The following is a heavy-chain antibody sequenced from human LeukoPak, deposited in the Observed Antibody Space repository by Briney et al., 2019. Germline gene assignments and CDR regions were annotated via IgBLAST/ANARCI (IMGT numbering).Heavy chain of an antibody. J-gene: IGHJ5*02. CDR2: IYYSGNT. Sequence: PSETLSLTCTVSGGSLSNYYWIWIRQPPGKGLEWIGYIYYSGNTNYNPSLKSRATISVDTSKNQFSLKLNSVTAADTAVYYCARDYGDYANWFDPWGQGTLVTVSS. CDR3: ARDYGDYANWFDP. V-gene: IGHV4-59*01. D-gene: IGHD4-17*01. CDR1: GGSLSNYY.